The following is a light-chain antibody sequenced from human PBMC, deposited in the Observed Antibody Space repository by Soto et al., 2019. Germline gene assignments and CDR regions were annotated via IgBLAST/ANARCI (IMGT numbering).Light chain of an antibody. Sequence: QSALTQPSSVSGSPGQSITISCTGTSRDVGGYNYVSWYQQHPGKAPKLMIYDVSNRPSGVSNRFSGSKSGNTASLTISGLRAEAEAEYDCCSYTSIGTVYVIFGGGTKLTVL. V-gene: IGLV2-14*01. CDR1: SRDVGGYNY. CDR3: CSYTSIGTVYVI. CDR2: DVS. J-gene: IGLJ2*01.